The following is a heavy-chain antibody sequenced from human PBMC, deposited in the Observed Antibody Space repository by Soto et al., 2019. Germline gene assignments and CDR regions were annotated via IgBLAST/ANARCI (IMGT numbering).Heavy chain of an antibody. V-gene: IGHV4-59*12. CDR3: ARGSSSYYDYGMDV. Sequence: SETLSLTCTVSGGSISSYYWSWIRQPPGKGLEWIGYIYYSGSTNYNPSLKSRVTMSVDTSKNQFSLRLTSVTAADTAVYFCARGSSSYYDYGMDVWGQGTTVTVSS. CDR2: IYYSGST. D-gene: IGHD6-6*01. CDR1: GGSISSYY. J-gene: IGHJ6*02.